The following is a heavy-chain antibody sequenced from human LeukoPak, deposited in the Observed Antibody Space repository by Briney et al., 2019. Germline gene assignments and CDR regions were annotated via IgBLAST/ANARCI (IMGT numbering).Heavy chain of an antibody. CDR2: IRSKAYGGTT. Sequence: GGSLRLSCTASGFTFGDYAMSWVRQAPGKGLEWVGFIRSKAYGGTTEYAASVKGRFTISRDDSKSIAYLQMDSLKTEDTAVYYCTRLAWESTIGMDVWGQGTTVTVSS. V-gene: IGHV3-49*04. D-gene: IGHD1-26*01. CDR1: GFTFGDYA. J-gene: IGHJ6*02. CDR3: TRLAWESTIGMDV.